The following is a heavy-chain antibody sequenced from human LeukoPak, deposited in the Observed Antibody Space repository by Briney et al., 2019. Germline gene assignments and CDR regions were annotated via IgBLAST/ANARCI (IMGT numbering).Heavy chain of an antibody. J-gene: IGHJ4*02. CDR2: ISYTGSS. CDR3: ARGDY. V-gene: IGHV4-31*03. Sequence: SETLSLTCTVSGGSISSGGYYWSWIRQHPGKGLEWIGFISYTGSSYYNSSFQSRVLISRDTFKNQFSLKMNSVIVADTAMYYCARGDYWGRGTLVTVSS. CDR1: GGSISSGGYY.